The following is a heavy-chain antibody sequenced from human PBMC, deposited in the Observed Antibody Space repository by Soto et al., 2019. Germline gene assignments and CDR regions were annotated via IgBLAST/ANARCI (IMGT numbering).Heavy chain of an antibody. Sequence: PSETLSLTCSVSGGCISSYYWSWIRQPPGKGLEWIGYIYYSGSTNYNPSLKSRVTISLDMSKNQFSLKLNSVTAADTAVYYCARGRVAGNYWGQGTLVTVSS. CDR3: ARGRVAGNY. D-gene: IGHD6-19*01. CDR1: GGCISSYY. J-gene: IGHJ4*02. CDR2: IYYSGST. V-gene: IGHV4-59*01.